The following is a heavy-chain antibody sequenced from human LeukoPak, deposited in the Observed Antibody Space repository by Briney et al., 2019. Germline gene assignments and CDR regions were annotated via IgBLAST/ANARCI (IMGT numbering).Heavy chain of an antibody. CDR1: GFTFSTYN. D-gene: IGHD1-26*01. J-gene: IGHJ4*02. Sequence: GESLRLSCAASGFTFSTYNMNWVRQAPGKGLEWVSHITSSSTNMYYADSVKGRFTISRDNAKNALSLQMNSLRDEDTAVYYCATSGNYYLKYWGQGTLVTVSS. V-gene: IGHV3-48*02. CDR2: ITSSSTNM. CDR3: ATSGNYYLKY.